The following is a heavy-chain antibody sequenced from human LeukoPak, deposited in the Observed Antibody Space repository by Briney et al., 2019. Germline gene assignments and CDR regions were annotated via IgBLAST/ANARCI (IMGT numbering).Heavy chain of an antibody. Sequence: EASVKVSCRASGYSFSAYYVHWVRQAPGQGLEWMGWMNPHSGAPTYAQKFKGRVTMTRDTSSSTDYMELSSLTSDDTAVYYCARKKVEVVATYDYWGQGTLITVSS. V-gene: IGHV1-2*02. J-gene: IGHJ4*02. CDR3: ARKKVEVVATYDY. CDR2: MNPHSGAP. CDR1: GYSFSAYY. D-gene: IGHD5-12*01.